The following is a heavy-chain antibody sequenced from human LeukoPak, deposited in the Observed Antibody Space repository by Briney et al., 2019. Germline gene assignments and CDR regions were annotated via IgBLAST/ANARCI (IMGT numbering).Heavy chain of an antibody. Sequence: ASVKVSCKASGYTFTGYYMHWVRQAPGQGLEWMGWINPNSGGTNYAQKFQGRVTMTRDTSISTAYMELSRLRSDDTAVYYCARSSPIEANYYYYGMDVWGQGTTVTVSS. CDR2: INPNSGGT. V-gene: IGHV1-2*02. D-gene: IGHD5-12*01. CDR3: ARSSPIEANYYYYGMDV. J-gene: IGHJ6*02. CDR1: GYTFTGYY.